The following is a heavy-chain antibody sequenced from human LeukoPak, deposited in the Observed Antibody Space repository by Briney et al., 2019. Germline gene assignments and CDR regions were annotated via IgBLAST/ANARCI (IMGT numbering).Heavy chain of an antibody. CDR2: IYYSGST. Sequence: SETLSLTCTVSGGSISSCSYYWGWIRQPPGKGLEWIGSIYYSGSTYYNPSLKSRVTISVDTSKNQFSLKLSSVTAADTAVYYCARHGENIWFGEYYDYWGQGTLVTVSS. CDR3: ARHGENIWFGEYYDY. CDR1: GGSISSCSYY. J-gene: IGHJ4*02. V-gene: IGHV4-39*01. D-gene: IGHD3-10*01.